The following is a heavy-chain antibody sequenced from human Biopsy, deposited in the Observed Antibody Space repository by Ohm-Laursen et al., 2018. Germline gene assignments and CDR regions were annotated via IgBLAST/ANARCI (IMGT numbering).Heavy chain of an antibody. CDR3: ARETPTGIPFNWFDP. Sequence: QTLSLTCAVSGDSISNKDAAWDWIRRSPSRGLEWLGRTYYRTQWFFDYAVFVRSRISVKPDTSKNQFSLELNSVTPEDTAVYFCARETPTGIPFNWFDPWGQGTLVTVSS. CDR2: TYYRTQWFF. CDR1: GDSISNKDAA. J-gene: IGHJ5*02. V-gene: IGHV6-1*01. D-gene: IGHD1-1*01.